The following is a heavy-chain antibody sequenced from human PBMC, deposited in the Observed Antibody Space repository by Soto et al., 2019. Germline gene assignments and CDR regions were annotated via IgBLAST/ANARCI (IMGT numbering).Heavy chain of an antibody. Sequence: EVQLLESGGGLVQPGGSLRLSCAASGFTFSSYAMSWVRQAPGKGLEWVSAISGSGGTTYYADSVKGRFTFSSDNSKNTLYLQMNILRAEDTAVYYCAKTANGWFSAFDIWGQGTMVTVSS. V-gene: IGHV3-23*01. CDR3: AKTANGWFSAFDI. J-gene: IGHJ3*02. CDR1: GFTFSSYA. CDR2: ISGSGGTT. D-gene: IGHD6-19*01.